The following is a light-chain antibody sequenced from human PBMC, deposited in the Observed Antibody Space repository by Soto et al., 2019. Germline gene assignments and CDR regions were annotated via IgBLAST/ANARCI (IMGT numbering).Light chain of an antibody. V-gene: IGLV2-8*01. Sequence: QSVLTQPPSASGPPGQSVTISCTGTSSDIGGYNYVSWYQQHPGKAPKLMIFEVTKRPSGVPDRFSGSKSGNTASLTVSGLQAEDEADYYCSSYAGSNNNYVFGTGTKVTVL. CDR2: EVT. CDR1: SSDIGGYNY. CDR3: SSYAGSNNNYV. J-gene: IGLJ1*01.